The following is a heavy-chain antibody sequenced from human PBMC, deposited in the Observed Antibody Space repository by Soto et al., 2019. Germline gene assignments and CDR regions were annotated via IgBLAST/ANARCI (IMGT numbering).Heavy chain of an antibody. CDR3: ATENVLRYFDWSWYYYMDV. D-gene: IGHD3-9*01. CDR2: IYSGGST. V-gene: IGHV3-66*01. Sequence: GGSLRLSCAASGFTVSSNYMSWVRQAPGKGLEWVSVIYSGGSTYYADSVKGRFTISRDNSKNTLYLQMNSLRAEDTAVYYCATENVLRYFDWSWYYYMDVWGKGTTVTVSS. J-gene: IGHJ6*03. CDR1: GFTVSSNY.